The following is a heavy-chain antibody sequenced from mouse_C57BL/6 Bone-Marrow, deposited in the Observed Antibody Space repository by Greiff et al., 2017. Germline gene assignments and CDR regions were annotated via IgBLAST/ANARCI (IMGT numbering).Heavy chain of an antibody. Sequence: QVQLKQPGAELVKPGASVKLSCKASGYTFTSYWMNWVKQRPGQGLEWIGMIHPNSGSTNYNEKFKSKATLTVDKASSTAYMQLSSLTSEDSAVYYCARKMNNYYLWFAYWGQGTLVTVAA. V-gene: IGHV1-64*01. J-gene: IGHJ3*01. D-gene: IGHD5-2*01. CDR3: ARKMNNYYLWFAY. CDR1: GYTFTSYW. CDR2: IHPNSGST.